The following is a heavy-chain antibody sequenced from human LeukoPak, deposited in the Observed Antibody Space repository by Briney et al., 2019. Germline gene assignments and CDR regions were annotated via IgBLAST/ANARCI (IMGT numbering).Heavy chain of an antibody. J-gene: IGHJ4*02. CDR2: ISGSGGIT. Sequence: PGGSLRLSCAASGFTFSSYAMSWVRKTPGKGLEWVSAISGSGGITYYADSVKGRFTISRDNSKNTLYLQMNSLRADDTAVYYCAKMVREFYTISYYFDYWGQGTLVTVSS. CDR1: GFTFSSYA. D-gene: IGHD2-8*01. V-gene: IGHV3-23*01. CDR3: AKMVREFYTISYYFDY.